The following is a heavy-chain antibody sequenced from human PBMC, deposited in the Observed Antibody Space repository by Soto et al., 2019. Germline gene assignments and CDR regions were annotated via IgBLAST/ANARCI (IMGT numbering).Heavy chain of an antibody. V-gene: IGHV4-61*01. CDR2: IYYSGST. J-gene: IGHJ6*02. CDR1: GGSVSSGSYY. Sequence: SETLSLTCTVSGGSVSSGSYYWSWIRQPPGKGLEWIGYIYYSGSTNYNPSLKSRVTISVDTSKNQFSLKLSSVTAADTAVYYCARVNGSGTRIYYGMDVWGQGTTVTVSS. D-gene: IGHD3-10*01. CDR3: ARVNGSGTRIYYGMDV.